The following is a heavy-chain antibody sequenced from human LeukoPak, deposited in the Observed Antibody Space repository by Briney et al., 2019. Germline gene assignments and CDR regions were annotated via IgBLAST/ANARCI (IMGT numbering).Heavy chain of an antibody. Sequence: SQTLSLTCTVSGGSISCGDYYWSWIRQPPGKGLEWIGYIYYSGSTYYNPSLKSRVTISVDTSKNQFSLKLSSVTAADTAVYYCARGGTSPFLSSIAARRGYYFDYWGQGTLVTVSS. D-gene: IGHD6-6*01. V-gene: IGHV4-30-4*01. CDR1: GGSISCGDYY. J-gene: IGHJ4*02. CDR2: IYYSGST. CDR3: ARGGTSPFLSSIAARRGYYFDY.